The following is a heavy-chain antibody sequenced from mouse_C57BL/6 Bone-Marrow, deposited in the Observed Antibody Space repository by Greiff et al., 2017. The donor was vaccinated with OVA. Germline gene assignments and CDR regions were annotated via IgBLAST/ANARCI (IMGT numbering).Heavy chain of an antibody. Sequence: VQLQQPGAELVKPGASVKLSCKASGYTFTSYWMHWVKQRPGRGLEWIGRIDPNSGGTKYNEKFKSKATLTVDKPSSTAYMQLSSLTSEDSAVYDCARRGDYYGSRNVGGPWYFDVWGTGTTVTVSS. J-gene: IGHJ1*03. V-gene: IGHV1-72*01. CDR3: ARRGDYYGSRNVGGPWYFDV. CDR2: IDPNSGGT. CDR1: GYTFTSYW. D-gene: IGHD1-1*01.